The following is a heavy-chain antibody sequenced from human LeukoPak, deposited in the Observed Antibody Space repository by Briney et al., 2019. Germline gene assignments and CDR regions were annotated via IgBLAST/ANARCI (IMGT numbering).Heavy chain of an antibody. Sequence: ASETLSLTCTVSGGSISSSSYYWGWIRQPPGKGLEWIGSIYYSGSTYYNPSLKSRVTISVDTSKNQFSLKLSSVTAADTAVYYCARLELGYCSSTSCHAFDYWGQGTLVTVSS. CDR3: ARLELGYCSSTSCHAFDY. J-gene: IGHJ4*02. CDR2: IYYSGST. CDR1: GGSISSSSYY. V-gene: IGHV4-39*01. D-gene: IGHD2-2*01.